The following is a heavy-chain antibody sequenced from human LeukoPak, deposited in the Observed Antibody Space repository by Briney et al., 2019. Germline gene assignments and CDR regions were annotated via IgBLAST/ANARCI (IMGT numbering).Heavy chain of an antibody. CDR3: AREVGYSSGWAYYYYMDV. CDR2: IYHSGST. V-gene: IGHV4-4*02. CDR1: GGSISSSNW. J-gene: IGHJ6*03. Sequence: SGTLSLTCAVSGGSISSSNWWSWVRQPPGKGLEWIGEIYHSGSTNYNPSLKSRVTISVDKSKTQFSLKLSSVTAADTAVYYCAREVGYSSGWAYYYYMDVWGKGTTVTVSS. D-gene: IGHD6-19*01.